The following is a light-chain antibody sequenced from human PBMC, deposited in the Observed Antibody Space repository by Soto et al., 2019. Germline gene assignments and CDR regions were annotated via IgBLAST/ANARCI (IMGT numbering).Light chain of an antibody. CDR2: DAS. CDR1: QSVTSS. V-gene: IGKV3-11*01. CDR3: QQHNQWPIT. Sequence: EIVLTQSPATLSLCPGERATLSCRASQSVTSSLVWYQQKPGQAPRLLIYDASNRATGIPARFSGSGSGTDFTLTISSLQSEDFAVYYCQQHNQWPITFGQGTRLEIK. J-gene: IGKJ5*01.